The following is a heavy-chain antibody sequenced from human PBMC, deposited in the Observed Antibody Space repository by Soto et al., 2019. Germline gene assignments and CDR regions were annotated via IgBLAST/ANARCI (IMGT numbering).Heavy chain of an antibody. J-gene: IGHJ4*02. Sequence: QVQLVESGGGVVQPGRSLRLSCAASGFTFSSYAMHWVRQAPGKGLEWVAVISYDGSNKYYADSVKGRFTISRDNSKNTLYLQMNSLRAEDTAVYYCARDGGYYYDSSGYFSTEWGQGTLVTVSS. D-gene: IGHD3-22*01. CDR1: GFTFSSYA. CDR3: ARDGGYYYDSSGYFSTE. V-gene: IGHV3-30-3*01. CDR2: ISYDGSNK.